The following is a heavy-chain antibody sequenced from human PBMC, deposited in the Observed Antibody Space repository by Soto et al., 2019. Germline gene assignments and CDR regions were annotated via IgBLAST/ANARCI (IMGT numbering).Heavy chain of an antibody. J-gene: IGHJ4*02. D-gene: IGHD1-26*01. CDR1: GESVCSKKGA. V-gene: IGHV6-1*01. Sequence: QPLSLTCAISGESVCSKKGACNCIRQSPSRGLEWLGRTYYRSKWYNEYAVSVKSRITINPDTSKNQFSLQLNSVTPEDTAVYYCAISGNVGAVDLWGQGTLVTVSS. CDR3: AISGNVGAVDL. CDR2: TYYRSKWYN.